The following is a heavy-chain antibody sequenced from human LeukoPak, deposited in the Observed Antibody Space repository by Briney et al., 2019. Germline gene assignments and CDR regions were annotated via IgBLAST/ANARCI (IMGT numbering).Heavy chain of an antibody. CDR1: GYRFISNY. Sequence: ASVKVSCKASGYRFISNYIQWVRQAPGLGPEWMGWMRPGNGNTRYAEKFQGRVTMTRDTSINTAYMDLSSLRSDDTAVYYCAREGSYCVGGDCYSFDFWGQGTLITVSS. J-gene: IGHJ4*02. D-gene: IGHD2-21*02. CDR2: MRPGNGNT. V-gene: IGHV1-2*02. CDR3: AREGSYCVGGDCYSFDF.